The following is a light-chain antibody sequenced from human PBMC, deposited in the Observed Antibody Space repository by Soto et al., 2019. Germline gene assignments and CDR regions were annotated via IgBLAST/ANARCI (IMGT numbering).Light chain of an antibody. CDR3: QQYLHTPRT. Sequence: DIVLTQSPDSLAVSLGERATINCRSSQSVLYSSNNENYLAWYQQKPGQPPKLLIYWASTRESGVPDRFSGSGSGTDFTLTISSLQAEDVAVYYCQQYLHTPRTCGQGTKVDIK. CDR1: QSVLYSSNNENY. J-gene: IGKJ1*01. V-gene: IGKV4-1*01. CDR2: WAS.